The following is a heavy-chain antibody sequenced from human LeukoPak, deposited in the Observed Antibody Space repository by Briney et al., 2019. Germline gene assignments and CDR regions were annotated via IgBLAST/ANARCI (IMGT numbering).Heavy chain of an antibody. CDR1: GYTFTSYG. CDR2: ISAYNGNT. CDR3: ARDSVVAAMDNWFDP. J-gene: IGHJ5*02. V-gene: IGHV1-18*01. Sequence: ASVKVSCKASGYTFTSYGISWVRQAPGQGLEWMGWISAYNGNTNYTQKLQGRVIMTTDISTSTAYMELRSLRSDDTAVYYCARDSVVAAMDNWFDPWGQGTLVTVSS. D-gene: IGHD2-15*01.